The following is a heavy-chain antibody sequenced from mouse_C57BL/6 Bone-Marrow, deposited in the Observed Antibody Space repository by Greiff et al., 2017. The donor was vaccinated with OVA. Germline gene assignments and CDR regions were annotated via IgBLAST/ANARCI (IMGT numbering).Heavy chain of an antibody. CDR2: IDPANGNT. J-gene: IGHJ3*01. CDR1: GFNIKNTY. V-gene: IGHV14-3*01. D-gene: IGHD1-1*01. Sequence: EVQLVESVAELVRPGASVKLSCTASGFNIKNTYMHWVKQRPEQGLEWIGRIDPANGNTKYAPKFQGKATITADTSSNTAYLQLSSLTSEDTAIYYCARGPHYYGSSLRFAYWGQGTLVTVSA. CDR3: ARGPHYYGSSLRFAY.